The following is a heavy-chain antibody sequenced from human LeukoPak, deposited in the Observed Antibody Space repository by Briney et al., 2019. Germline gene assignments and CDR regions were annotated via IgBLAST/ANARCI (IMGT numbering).Heavy chain of an antibody. Sequence: PGGSLSLSLAVPEFTFSNYWMNWVGKAQGKRLCWFARINSDGSSTTYADSVEGRFTISRDNTKSMLHLQMHSLRVDDSAVYFCTRTTTTADWYFDLWGRGTLVTVSS. CDR3: TRTTTTADWYFDL. D-gene: IGHD1-1*01. CDR2: INSDGSST. CDR1: EFTFSNYW. J-gene: IGHJ2*01. V-gene: IGHV3-74*01.